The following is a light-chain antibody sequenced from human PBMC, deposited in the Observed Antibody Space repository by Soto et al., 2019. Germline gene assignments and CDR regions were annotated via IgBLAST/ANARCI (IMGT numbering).Light chain of an antibody. CDR3: CSYGGSYV. CDR2: DVD. Sequence: QSALTQPRSVSGSPGQSVTISCTGTSSDVGSYHYVSWYQQHPGKAPKLMISDVDKRPSGVPDRFSGSRSGNTASLTISGLQAEDEADYYCCSYGGSYVFGTETQLTVL. V-gene: IGLV2-11*01. J-gene: IGLJ1*01. CDR1: SSDVGSYHY.